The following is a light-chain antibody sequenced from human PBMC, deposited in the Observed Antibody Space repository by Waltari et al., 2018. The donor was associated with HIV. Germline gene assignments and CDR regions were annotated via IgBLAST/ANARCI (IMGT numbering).Light chain of an antibody. J-gene: IGLJ3*02. V-gene: IGLV2-14*03. Sequence: QSVLTQPASVSGSPGQSITISCTGTSTDIGGYNYVSWYQQHPGTVPKLMIYEVNNRPSGVPNRFSGSKSGNTASLTISGLQAEDEADYYCSSYTSTNTLERVFGGGTKLTVL. CDR2: EVN. CDR1: STDIGGYNY. CDR3: SSYTSTNTLERV.